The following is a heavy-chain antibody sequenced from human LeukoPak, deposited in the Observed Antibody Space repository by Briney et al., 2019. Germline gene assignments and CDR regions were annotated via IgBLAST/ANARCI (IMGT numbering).Heavy chain of an antibody. J-gene: IGHJ6*03. Sequence: ASVKVSCKASGYTFTSYGISWVRQAPGQGLEWMGWISAYNGNTNYAQKFQGRVTMTRDTSISTAYMELSRLRSDDTAVYYCARAGPRGYSYGPSYYYYYYMDVWGKGTTVTVSS. D-gene: IGHD5-18*01. CDR2: ISAYNGNT. V-gene: IGHV1-18*01. CDR3: ARAGPRGYSYGPSYYYYYYMDV. CDR1: GYTFTSYG.